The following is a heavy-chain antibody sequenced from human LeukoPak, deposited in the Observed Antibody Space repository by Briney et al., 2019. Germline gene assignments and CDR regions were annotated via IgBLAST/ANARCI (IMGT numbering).Heavy chain of an antibody. V-gene: IGHV3-48*03. Sequence: GGSLRLSCAASGFTFSSYEMNWVRQAPGKGLEWVSYISSSGSTIYYVDSVEGRFTISRDNAKNSLYLQMNSLRAEDTAVYYCAELGITMIGGVWGKGTTVTISS. CDR1: GFTFSSYE. D-gene: IGHD3-10*02. J-gene: IGHJ6*04. CDR2: ISSSGSTI. CDR3: AELGITMIGGV.